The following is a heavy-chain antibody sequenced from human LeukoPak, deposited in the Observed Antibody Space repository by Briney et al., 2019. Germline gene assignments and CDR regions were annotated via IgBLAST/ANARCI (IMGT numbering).Heavy chain of an antibody. CDR3: ARGPGYSSSFPDY. Sequence: WASVKVSCKASGYTFTGYYMHWVRQAPGQGLEWMGWINPNSGGTNYAQKFQGRVTMTRDTPISTAYMELSRLRSDDTAVYYCARGPGYSSSFPDYWGQGTLVTVSS. V-gene: IGHV1-2*02. J-gene: IGHJ4*02. CDR1: GYTFTGYY. CDR2: INPNSGGT. D-gene: IGHD6-13*01.